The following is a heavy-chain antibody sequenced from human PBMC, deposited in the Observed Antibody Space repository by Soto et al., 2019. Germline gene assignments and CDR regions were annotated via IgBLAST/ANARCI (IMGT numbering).Heavy chain of an antibody. J-gene: IGHJ4*02. CDR3: AKWSGYGDL. CDR2: ISVTGDTT. D-gene: IGHD5-12*01. CDR1: GFTISTYS. V-gene: IGHV3-23*01. Sequence: EVQLLESGGGLVQPGGSLRLSCAASGFTISTYSFTWVRQTPAKGLEWVSGISVTGDTTFYADSVKGRFTISRDISKNTVYLQMHSLRAEDTAVYFCAKWSGYGDLWGQGTLVTVSS.